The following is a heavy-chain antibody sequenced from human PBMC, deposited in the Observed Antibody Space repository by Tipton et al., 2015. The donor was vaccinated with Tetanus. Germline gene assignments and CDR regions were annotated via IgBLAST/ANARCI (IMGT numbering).Heavy chain of an antibody. CDR3: ARRSVSARFDD. D-gene: IGHD6-6*01. CDR1: GGSIRSGGFY. J-gene: IGHJ4*02. Sequence: TLSLTCTVSGGSIRSGGFYWSWIRQHPVKGLEWIGYIYYTGNTYYNPSLKSRVTISVDTSKNQFSLKLSSVTAADTAVYYCARRSVSARFDDWGQGTLATVSS. V-gene: IGHV4-31*03. CDR2: IYYTGNT.